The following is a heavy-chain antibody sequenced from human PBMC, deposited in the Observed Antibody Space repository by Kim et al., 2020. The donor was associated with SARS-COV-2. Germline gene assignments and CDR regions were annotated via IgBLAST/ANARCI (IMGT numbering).Heavy chain of an antibody. Sequence: GGSLRLSCAASGFTFSSYSMNWVHQAPGKGLEWVSSISSSSSYIYYADSVKGRFTISRDNAKNSLYLQMNSLRAEDTAVYYCARGGPYCGGDCYDYWGQGTLVTVSS. J-gene: IGHJ4*02. CDR2: ISSSSSYI. V-gene: IGHV3-21*01. CDR3: ARGGPYCGGDCYDY. CDR1: GFTFSSYS. D-gene: IGHD2-21*01.